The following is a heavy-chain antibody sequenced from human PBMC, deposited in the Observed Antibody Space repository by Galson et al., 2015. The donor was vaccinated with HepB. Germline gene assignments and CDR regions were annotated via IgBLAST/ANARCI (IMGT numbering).Heavy chain of an antibody. CDR1: GYTFTGYY. CDR2: ISPNSGGT. D-gene: IGHD6-13*01. CDR3: ARGRIAARNGIDY. Sequence: SVKVSCKASGYTFTGYYMHWVRQAPGQGLEWMGWISPNSGGTNYAQKFQGWVTMTRDTSISTAYMELSRLRSDDTAVYYCARGRIAARNGIDYWGQGTLVTVSS. J-gene: IGHJ4*02. V-gene: IGHV1-2*04.